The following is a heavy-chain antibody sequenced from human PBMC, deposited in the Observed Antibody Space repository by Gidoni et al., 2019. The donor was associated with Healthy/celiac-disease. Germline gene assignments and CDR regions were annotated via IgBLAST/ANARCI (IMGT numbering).Heavy chain of an antibody. Sequence: QVQLQQWGAGLLKPSETLSLTCAVSGGSFSGSYWSWIRQPPGKGLEWIGEINHSGSSNYNPSLKSRVTISVDTSKNQFSLKLSSVTAADTAVYYCARGGTTVTTGPLKYYYYYYGMDVWGQGTTVTVSS. CDR2: INHSGSS. V-gene: IGHV4-34*01. D-gene: IGHD4-17*01. CDR1: GGSFSGSY. CDR3: ARGGTTVTTGPLKYYYYYYGMDV. J-gene: IGHJ6*02.